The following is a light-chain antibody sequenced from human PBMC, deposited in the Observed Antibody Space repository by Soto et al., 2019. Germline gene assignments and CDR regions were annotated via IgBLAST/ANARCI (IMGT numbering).Light chain of an antibody. CDR2: AAS. CDR3: HHLNVYPLFT. CDR1: QGISDY. Sequence: DIQLTQSPSFLSASVGDRVTITCRASQGISDYLAWYQQKPGKAPNLLIYAASTLQSGVPSRFSGSGSGTEFTLTLSSLQPEDFATYFCHHLNVYPLFTFGPGTKVDIK. J-gene: IGKJ3*01. V-gene: IGKV1-9*01.